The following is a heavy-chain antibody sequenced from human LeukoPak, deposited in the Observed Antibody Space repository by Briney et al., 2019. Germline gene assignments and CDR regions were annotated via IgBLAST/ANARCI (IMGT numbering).Heavy chain of an antibody. CDR1: GGSISSSSYY. V-gene: IGHV4-39*07. CDR3: ARDSSVTAVPLDY. J-gene: IGHJ4*02. D-gene: IGHD2-21*02. CDR2: IYNSGST. Sequence: SETLSLTCTVSGGSISSSSYYWGWIRQPPGKGLEWIGSIYNSGSTYYNPSLKSRLTISVDTSKNQFSLRLTSVTAADTAVYFCARDSSVTAVPLDYWGRGTLVTVSS.